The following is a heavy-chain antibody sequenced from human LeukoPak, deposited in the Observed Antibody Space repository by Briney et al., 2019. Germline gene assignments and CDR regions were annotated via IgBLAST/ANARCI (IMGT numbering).Heavy chain of an antibody. CDR1: GFTFITNG. Sequence: GGPLRLSCAASGFTFITNGMTWVRQAPGKGMDWVSGISGGGSSIHYADSVKGRFTVSRDNSKSTLYLQMNSLRTGDTAIYYCTKSSGYIGSWGQGTLVTVSS. CDR2: ISGGGSSI. V-gene: IGHV3-23*01. D-gene: IGHD3-22*01. CDR3: TKSSGYIGS. J-gene: IGHJ4*02.